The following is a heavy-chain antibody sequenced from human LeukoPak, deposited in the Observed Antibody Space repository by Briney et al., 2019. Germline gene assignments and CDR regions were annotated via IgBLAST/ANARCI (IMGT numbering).Heavy chain of an antibody. Sequence: GGSLRLSCAASGFTFSSYAVSCVRQAPGKGLECLSAIRGRGGSTYYADSVKGRFTISRDNSKNTLYLQMNSLRAEDTAVYYCAKVGQNYDILTYYFDYWGQGTLVTVSS. CDR3: AKVGQNYDILTYYFDY. CDR2: IRGRGGST. D-gene: IGHD3-9*01. J-gene: IGHJ4*02. CDR1: GFTFSSYA. V-gene: IGHV3-23*01.